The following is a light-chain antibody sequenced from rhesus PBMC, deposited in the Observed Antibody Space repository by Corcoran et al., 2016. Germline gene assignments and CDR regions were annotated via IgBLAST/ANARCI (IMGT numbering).Light chain of an antibody. CDR1: QSLLHSNGYTY. CDR2: LVS. J-gene: IGKJ2*01. CDR3: MQGTQLPYN. Sequence: DIVMTQTPLSLAVTPGEPASISCRSNQSLLHSNGYTYLYWYLQKPGQSPQLLMYLVSFRDSGVPDRLSGSGSGTDGTLGIRRVEAEDIGIYYCMQGTQLPYNCGQGTKVEIK. V-gene: IGKV2-91*01.